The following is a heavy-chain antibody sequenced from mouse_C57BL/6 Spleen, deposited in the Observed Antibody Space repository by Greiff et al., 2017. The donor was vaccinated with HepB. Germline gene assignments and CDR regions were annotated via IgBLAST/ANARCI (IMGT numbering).Heavy chain of an antibody. CDR1: GYTFTSYW. V-gene: IGHV1-52*01. D-gene: IGHD3-2*02. CDR2: IDPSDSET. Sequence: VKLQQPGAELVRPGSSVKLSCKASGYTFTSYWMHWVKQRPIQGLEWIGNIDPSDSETHYNQKFKDKATLTVDKSSSTAYMQLSSLTSEDSAVYYCARGSTAQATYWGQGTTLTVSS. J-gene: IGHJ2*01. CDR3: ARGSTAQATY.